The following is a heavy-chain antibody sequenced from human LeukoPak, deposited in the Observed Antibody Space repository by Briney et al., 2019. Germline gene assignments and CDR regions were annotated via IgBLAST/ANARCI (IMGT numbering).Heavy chain of an antibody. CDR1: GGSLSGHF. V-gene: IGHV4-59*11. D-gene: IGHD2-8*01. J-gene: IGHJ4*02. Sequence: PSETLSLTCADPGGSLSGHFWSWIRQPPGKGLEWIGYIHYSGSMHYNPSLKSRVAISVDTSTNQSSLKVSSVTAADTAVYFCARYYCPSGTCLGFDYWGQGILVTVSS. CDR2: IHYSGSM. CDR3: ARYYCPSGTCLGFDY.